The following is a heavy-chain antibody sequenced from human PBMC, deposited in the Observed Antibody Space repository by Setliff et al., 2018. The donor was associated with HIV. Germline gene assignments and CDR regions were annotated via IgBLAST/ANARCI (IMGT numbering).Heavy chain of an antibody. CDR2: ISAYNGNT. CDR1: GYTFTSYG. J-gene: IGHJ5*02. V-gene: IGHV1-18*01. CDR3: ASRVYYYDSNNFLREEGFDP. Sequence: GASVKVSCKASGYTFTSYGISWVRQAPGQGLEWMGWISAYNGNTNYAQKLQGRVTMTTDTSTSTAYMELGSLRSDDTAVYYCASRVYYYDSNNFLREEGFDPWGQGTLVTVSS. D-gene: IGHD3-22*01.